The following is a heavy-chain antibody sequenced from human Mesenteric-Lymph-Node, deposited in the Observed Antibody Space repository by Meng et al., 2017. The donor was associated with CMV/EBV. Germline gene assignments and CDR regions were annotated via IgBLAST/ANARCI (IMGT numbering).Heavy chain of an antibody. V-gene: IGHV3-13*01. CDR1: FTFSSYD. CDR2: IGTAGDT. J-gene: IGHJ2*01. D-gene: IGHD3-10*01. CDR3: ARAPPWQFGELPYWYFDL. Sequence: FTFSSYDMHWVLQATGKGLEWVSAIGTAGDTYYPGSVKGRFTISRENAKNSLYLQMNSLRAGDTAVYYCARAPPWQFGELPYWYFDLWGRGTLVTVSS.